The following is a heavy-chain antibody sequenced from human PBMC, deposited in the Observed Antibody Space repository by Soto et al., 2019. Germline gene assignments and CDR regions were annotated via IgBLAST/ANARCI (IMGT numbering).Heavy chain of an antibody. V-gene: IGHV4-4*07. J-gene: IGHJ5*02. Sequence: KTSGTLSLTCTVSGGSISSYYWSWIRQPAGKGLAWIGRIYTSGSTNYNPSLKSRVTMSVDTSNNQFSLKLSSVTAAATAVYYCARCALAIFEQARTWFDPWGQGTLVNASS. CDR2: IYTSGST. CDR3: ARCALAIFEQARTWFDP. D-gene: IGHD3-3*01. CDR1: GGSISSYY.